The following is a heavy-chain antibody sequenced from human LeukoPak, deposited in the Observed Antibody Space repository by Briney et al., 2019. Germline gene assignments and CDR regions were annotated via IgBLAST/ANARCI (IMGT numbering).Heavy chain of an antibody. CDR2: INSDGINT. Sequence: GGSLRLSCAASGFTFSNYWMHWVRHAPGKGLVWVSRINSDGINTSYADSVKGRFTISRDNAKNTLNLQMNSLRAEDTAVYYCAELGITMIGGVWGKGTTVTISS. J-gene: IGHJ6*04. CDR3: AELGITMIGGV. V-gene: IGHV3-74*01. D-gene: IGHD3-10*02. CDR1: GFTFSNYW.